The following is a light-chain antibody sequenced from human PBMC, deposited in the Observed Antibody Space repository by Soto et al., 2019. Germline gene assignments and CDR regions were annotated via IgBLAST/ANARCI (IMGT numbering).Light chain of an antibody. CDR3: QQYNSYTWT. CDR1: QSISSW. Sequence: DIQMTQSPSTLSASVGDRVTITCRASQSISSWLAWYQKKPGKAPKILIYDASSLESGVPSRFSGSGSGTEFTLTISRLQTDDFATYECQQYNSYTWTGGQGTKGEIK. J-gene: IGKJ1*01. CDR2: DAS. V-gene: IGKV1-5*01.